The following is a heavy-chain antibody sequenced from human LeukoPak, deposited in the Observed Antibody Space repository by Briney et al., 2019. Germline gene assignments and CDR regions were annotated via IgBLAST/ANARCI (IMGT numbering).Heavy chain of an antibody. D-gene: IGHD6-13*01. V-gene: IGHV3-30*04. CDR2: ISYDGSNK. Sequence: PGRSQRLSCAASGFTFNSYAMHWVRQAPGKGLEWVAVISYDGSNKYYADSVKGRFTISRDNSKNTLYLQMNSLRAEDTAVYYCARVGQLASPFDYWGQGTLVTVSS. CDR3: ARVGQLASPFDY. J-gene: IGHJ4*02. CDR1: GFTFNSYA.